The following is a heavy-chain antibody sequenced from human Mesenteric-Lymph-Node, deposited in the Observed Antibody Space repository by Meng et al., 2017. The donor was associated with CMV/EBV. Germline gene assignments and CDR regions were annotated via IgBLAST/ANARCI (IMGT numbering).Heavy chain of an antibody. Sequence: GESLKISCAASGFTFSSYGMHWVRQAPGRGLEWVAIIWWDGNNEYYADSVKGRFTISRDNAKDSLYLQMNSLRVEDTALYYCAKDFLRKDYSSSSFWFDPRGQGTLVTVSS. D-gene: IGHD4-11*01. CDR1: GFTFSSYG. CDR2: IWWDGNNE. CDR3: AKDFLRKDYSSSSFWFDP. V-gene: IGHV3-30*02. J-gene: IGHJ5*02.